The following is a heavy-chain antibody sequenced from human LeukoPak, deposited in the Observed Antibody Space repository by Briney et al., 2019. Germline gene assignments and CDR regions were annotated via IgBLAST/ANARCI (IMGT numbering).Heavy chain of an antibody. Sequence: SETLSLTCAVYGGSFSGYYWSWIRQPPGKGLEWIGEINHSGSTNYNPSLKSRVTISVDTSKNQFSLKLSSVTAADTAVYYCARTVSSAGWSDDAFDIWGQGTMVTVSS. CDR3: ARTVSSAGWSDDAFDI. V-gene: IGHV4-34*01. CDR1: GGSFSGYY. J-gene: IGHJ3*02. CDR2: INHSGST. D-gene: IGHD6-19*01.